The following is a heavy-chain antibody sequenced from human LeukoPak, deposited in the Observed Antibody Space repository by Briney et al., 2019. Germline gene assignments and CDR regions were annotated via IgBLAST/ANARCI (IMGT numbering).Heavy chain of an antibody. D-gene: IGHD2-2*01. CDR1: GGSISSGSYY. Sequence: SETLSLTCTVSGGSISSGSYYWSWIRQPAGKGLEWIGRIYTSGSTNYNPSLKSRVTISVDTSKNQFSLKLSSVTAADTAVYYCASGMGVVPAADDAFDIWGQGTMVTVSS. CDR2: IYTSGST. V-gene: IGHV4-61*02. J-gene: IGHJ3*02. CDR3: ASGMGVVPAADDAFDI.